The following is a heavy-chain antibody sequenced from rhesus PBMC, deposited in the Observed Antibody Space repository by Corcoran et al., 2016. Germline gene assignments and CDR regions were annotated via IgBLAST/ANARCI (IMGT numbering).Heavy chain of an antibody. D-gene: IGHD3-3*01. V-gene: IGHV4-65*01. CDR2: ISGSSAST. CDR1: GGSISSSNW. Sequence: QVQLQESGPGLVKPSETLSLTCAVSGGSISSSNWWSWIRQPPGQGLEWIGYISGSSASTSCNPSLKSRVTISTDTSKNQFSLKLSSVPAADTAVYYCARHPGGRFGLVINFDYWGQGVLVTVSS. CDR3: ARHPGGRFGLVINFDY. J-gene: IGHJ4*01.